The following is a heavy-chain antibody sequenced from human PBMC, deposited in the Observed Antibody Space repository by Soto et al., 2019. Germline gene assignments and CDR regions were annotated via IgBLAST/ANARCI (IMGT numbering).Heavy chain of an antibody. Sequence: PSETLSLTCAVFGGSVNSGNYYWSWIRQPPGKGLEWIGEMSHSGGTHFNPSLKSRVTISVDTSKNQFSLKLSSVTAADTAVYYCARGEITMFGVVIAHDEFDIWGQGTMVTVSS. D-gene: IGHD3-3*01. V-gene: IGHV4-61*01. CDR1: GGSVNSGNYY. CDR3: ARGEITMFGVVIAHDEFDI. J-gene: IGHJ3*02. CDR2: MSHSGGT.